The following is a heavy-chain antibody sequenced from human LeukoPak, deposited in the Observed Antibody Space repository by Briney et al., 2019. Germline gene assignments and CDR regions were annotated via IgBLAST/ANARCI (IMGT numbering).Heavy chain of an antibody. D-gene: IGHD3-10*01. CDR3: AGEMDSGSYLAY. J-gene: IGHJ4*02. CDR2: IRRTGTIT. CDR1: GFTFSNYN. Sequence: GGSLRLSCAASGFTFSNYNMNWVRQAPGKGLAWISIIRRTGTITYYSDSVQGRFTVSRDDATNSLYLQMTSLRADDTAVYYCAGEMDSGSYLAYWGQGALVTVSS. V-gene: IGHV3-48*01.